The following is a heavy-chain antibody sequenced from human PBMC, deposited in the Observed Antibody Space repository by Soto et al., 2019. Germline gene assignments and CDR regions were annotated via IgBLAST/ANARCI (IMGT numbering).Heavy chain of an antibody. D-gene: IGHD3-10*01. J-gene: IGHJ5*02. CDR2: IYHSGST. Sequence: QVQLQESGPGLVKPSGTLSLTCAVSGGSISSSNWWSWVRQPPGKGLEWIGEIYHSGSTNYNPSPKSRVTITVDKSTNQFSLKLSSVTAADTAVYYCARRWMVRGVMNWFDPWGQGTLVTVSS. CDR1: GGSISSSNW. CDR3: ARRWMVRGVMNWFDP. V-gene: IGHV4-4*02.